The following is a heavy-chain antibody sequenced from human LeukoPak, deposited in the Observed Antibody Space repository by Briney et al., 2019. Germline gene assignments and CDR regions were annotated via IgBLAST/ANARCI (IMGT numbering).Heavy chain of an antibody. V-gene: IGHV3-23*01. CDR1: GFTFSNSA. Sequence: GGSLRLSCVASGFTFSNSAMSWVRQAPGKGLEWVSTHSGSGITTYYADSVKGRFTISRDNSKNTLYLQMNSLRAEDTAVYYCAKGIYSSGWSYFDYWGHGTLVTVSS. CDR2: HSGSGITT. CDR3: AKGIYSSGWSYFDY. D-gene: IGHD6-19*01. J-gene: IGHJ4*01.